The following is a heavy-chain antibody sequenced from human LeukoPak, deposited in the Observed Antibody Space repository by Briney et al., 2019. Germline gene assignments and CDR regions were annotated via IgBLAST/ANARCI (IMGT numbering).Heavy chain of an antibody. Sequence: GGSLRLSCAASGFTFSSYRMSWVRQAPGKGLEWVANIKHDGSEKYYVDSVKGRFTISRDNAKNSLYLQMNSLRAEDTAVYYCARSWPKRNDFWSEVSYYWGQGTLVTVSS. D-gene: IGHD3-3*01. J-gene: IGHJ4*02. V-gene: IGHV3-7*01. CDR3: ARSWPKRNDFWSEVSYY. CDR2: IKHDGSEK. CDR1: GFTFSSYR.